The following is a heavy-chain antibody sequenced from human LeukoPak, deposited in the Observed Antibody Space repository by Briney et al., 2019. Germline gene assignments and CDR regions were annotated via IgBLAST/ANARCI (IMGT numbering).Heavy chain of an antibody. D-gene: IGHD3-9*01. V-gene: IGHV4-38-2*01. Sequence: PSETLSLTCVVSGYSVNSGYYWGWIRQPPGKGLEWIGSFYHTGSTYYNPSLKSRVTISVDASKNQVFLNLTSVTASDTAVYYCARCFDWAPPLSCYYYLDAWGKGTTVTVSS. CDR1: GYSVNSGYY. CDR2: FYHTGST. J-gene: IGHJ6*03. CDR3: ARCFDWAPPLSCYYYLDA.